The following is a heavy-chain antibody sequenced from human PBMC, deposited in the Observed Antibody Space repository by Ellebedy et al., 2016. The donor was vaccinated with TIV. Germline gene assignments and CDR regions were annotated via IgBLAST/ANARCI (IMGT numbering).Heavy chain of an antibody. CDR3: EAEAPISDSSGYLHPH. CDR2: IHTSGTT. D-gene: IGHD3-22*01. V-gene: IGHV4-4*07. J-gene: IGHJ4*02. CDR1: GASISSYY. Sequence: SETLSLTXNFPGASISSYYWSWIRQPAGKGLEWIGHIHTSGTTNYNPSLKSRVTMSVDTSRNQFSLRLTSVTAADTAVYYCEAEAPISDSSGYLHPHWGQGTLVTVSS.